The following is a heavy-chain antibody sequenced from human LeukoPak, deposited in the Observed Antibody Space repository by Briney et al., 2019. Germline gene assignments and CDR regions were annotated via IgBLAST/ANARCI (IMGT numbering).Heavy chain of an antibody. Sequence: SETLSLTCSVSGGSIRDYYWSWIRQPPGKALGWVGYTFNGGTTDNNPYLKGRVTISVDTSKNQFSLRLRSLTAAGTAVYYCARHLSRGDDYGASGAAVFLDYFDYWGQGILVTVSS. CDR2: TFNGGTT. D-gene: IGHD4-17*01. CDR3: ARHLSRGDDYGASGAAVFLDYFDY. J-gene: IGHJ4*02. V-gene: IGHV4-59*08. CDR1: GGSIRDYY.